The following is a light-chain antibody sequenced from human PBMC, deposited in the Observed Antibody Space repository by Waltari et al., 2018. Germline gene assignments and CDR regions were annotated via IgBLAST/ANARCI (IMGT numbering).Light chain of an antibody. CDR3: CSYVGSNTLV. V-gene: IGLV2-11*01. CDR2: DVK. J-gene: IGLJ2*01. Sequence: QSALTQPRSVSASPGQSVTISCTGTSSDAGGYNYFSWYQQYPGKAPKLMIYDVKKRPSGVPARFSGSKSGNTASLTISGLQAEDEADYYCCSYVGSNTLVFGGGTKVTVL. CDR1: SSDAGGYNY.